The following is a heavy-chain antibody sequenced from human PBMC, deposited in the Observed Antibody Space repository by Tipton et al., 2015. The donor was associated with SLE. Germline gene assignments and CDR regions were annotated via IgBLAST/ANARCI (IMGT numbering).Heavy chain of an antibody. CDR1: GGSFSGYY. Sequence: TLSLTCAVYGGSFSGYYWSWIRQPPGKGLEWIGEINHSGSTNYNPSLKSRVTISVDTSKNQFSLKLSSVTAADTAVYYCAREGPFVGAMGHWGQGTLVTVSS. D-gene: IGHD1-26*01. CDR2: INHSGST. CDR3: AREGPFVGAMGH. V-gene: IGHV4-34*01. J-gene: IGHJ4*02.